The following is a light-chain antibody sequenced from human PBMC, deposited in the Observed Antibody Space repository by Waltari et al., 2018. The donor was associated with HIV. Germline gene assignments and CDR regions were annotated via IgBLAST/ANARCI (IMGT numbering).Light chain of an antibody. V-gene: IGLV2-8*01. CDR1: SSDIGAYDF. CDR3: SSYGDSLRVL. CDR2: EVT. J-gene: IGLJ3*02. Sequence: QSALTQPPSASGSLGQSVTISCTGSSSDIGAYDFVSWFQQPPHSAPKLLLYEVTRRPSTVSARFSGSRSGNTAFLTVAGIQPDDEATYFCSSYGDSLRVLFGGGTNVTVL.